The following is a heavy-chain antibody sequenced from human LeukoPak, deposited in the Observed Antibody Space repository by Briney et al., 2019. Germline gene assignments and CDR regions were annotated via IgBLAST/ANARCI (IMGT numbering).Heavy chain of an antibody. CDR2: ISSSSNSI. CDR1: GFTFSIYS. D-gene: IGHD2-15*01. Sequence: GGTLRLSCAASGFTFSIYSMNWVRQAPGKGLEWVSYISSSSNSIYYADSVKGRFTISRDNAKNSLYLQMNSLRAEDTAVYYCARGVVVVVAATYNWFDPWGQGALVTVSS. J-gene: IGHJ5*02. V-gene: IGHV3-48*01. CDR3: ARGVVVVVAATYNWFDP.